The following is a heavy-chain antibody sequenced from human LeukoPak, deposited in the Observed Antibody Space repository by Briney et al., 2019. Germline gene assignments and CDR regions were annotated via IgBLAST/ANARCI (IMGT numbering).Heavy chain of an antibody. CDR3: AKALRYCSSSSCYRYFDL. CDR2: ISSSGSTI. J-gene: IGHJ2*01. CDR1: GFTFSDYY. Sequence: PGGSLRLSCAASGFTFSDYYMSWIRQAPGKGLEWVSYISSSGSTIYYADSVKGRFTISRDNAKNTLRLQMNSLRAEDTAFYYCAKALRYCSSSSCYRYFDLWGRGTLVTVSS. V-gene: IGHV3-11*01. D-gene: IGHD2-2*01.